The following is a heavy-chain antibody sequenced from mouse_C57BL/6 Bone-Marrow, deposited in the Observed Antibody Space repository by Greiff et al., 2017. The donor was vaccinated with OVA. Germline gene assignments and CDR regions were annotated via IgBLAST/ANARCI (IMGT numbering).Heavy chain of an antibody. CDR2: IYPRSGNT. J-gene: IGHJ1*03. CDR3: ARYNCYWYFDV. D-gene: IGHD1-3*01. CDR1: GYTFTSYG. V-gene: IGHV1-81*01. Sequence: VKLMESGAELARPGASVKLSCKASGYTFTSYGISWVKQRTGQGLEWIGEIYPRSGNTYYNEKFKGKATLTADKSSSTAYMELRSLTSEDSAVYFCARYNCYWYFDVWGTGTTVTVSS.